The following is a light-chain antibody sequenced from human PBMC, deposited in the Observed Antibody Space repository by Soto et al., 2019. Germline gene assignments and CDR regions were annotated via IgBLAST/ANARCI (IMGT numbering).Light chain of an antibody. CDR3: AAWDDSLKGSV. V-gene: IGLV1-44*01. CDR2: SDN. Sequence: QSVLTQPPSASGTPGQRVTISCSGSRSNIGSKTVNWYQQLPGTAPKLLIYSDNRRPSRVPDRFSGSKSGTSASLAISGLQSEDEADYYCAAWDDSLKGSVFVGGTMLTAL. J-gene: IGLJ3*02. CDR1: RSNIGSKT.